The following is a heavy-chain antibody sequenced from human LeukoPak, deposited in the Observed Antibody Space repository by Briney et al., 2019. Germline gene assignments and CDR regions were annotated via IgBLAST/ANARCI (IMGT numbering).Heavy chain of an antibody. CDR1: GYTFTSYD. CDR3: ARGRGRFLEWLTARDYYYYGMDV. J-gene: IGHJ6*02. CDR2: MNPNSGNT. V-gene: IGHV1-8*01. Sequence: ASVKVSCKASGYTFTSYDINWVRQATGQGLEWMGWMNPNSGNTGYAQKFQGRVTMTRNTSISTAYMELSSLRSEDTAVYYYARGRGRFLEWLTARDYYYYGMDVWGQGTTVTVSS. D-gene: IGHD3-3*01.